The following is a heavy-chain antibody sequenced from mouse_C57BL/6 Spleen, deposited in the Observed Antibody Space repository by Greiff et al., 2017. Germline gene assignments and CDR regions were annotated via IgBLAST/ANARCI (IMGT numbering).Heavy chain of an antibody. D-gene: IGHD1-1*01. V-gene: IGHV1-80*01. CDR3: AREEGTTVVASGGDFDY. CDR1: GYAFSSYW. CDR2: IYPGDGDT. Sequence: QVQLQQSGAELVKPGASVKISCKASGYAFSSYWLNWVKQRPGKGLEWLGQIYPGDGDTNYNGKFKGKATLTADKSYSTAYMQLSSLTSEDSAVYFCAREEGTTVVASGGDFDYWGQGTTLTVSS. J-gene: IGHJ2*01.